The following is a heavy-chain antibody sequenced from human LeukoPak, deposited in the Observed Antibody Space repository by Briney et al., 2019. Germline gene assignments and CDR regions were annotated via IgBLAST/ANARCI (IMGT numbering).Heavy chain of an antibody. V-gene: IGHV4-59*08. D-gene: IGHD1-1*01. CDR3: ARYSGTGYGMYYFDY. Sequence: SETLSLTCTVSGGSISSYYWSWIRQPPGKGLEWIGYIYYSGSTKYNTSLKSRITISVDTSKNQFSLKLSSVTAADTAVYYCARYSGTGYGMYYFDYWGQGTLVTVSS. CDR1: GGSISSYY. J-gene: IGHJ4*02. CDR2: IYYSGST.